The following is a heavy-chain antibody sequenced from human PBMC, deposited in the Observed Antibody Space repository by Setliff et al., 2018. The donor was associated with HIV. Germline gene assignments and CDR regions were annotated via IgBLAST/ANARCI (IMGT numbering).Heavy chain of an antibody. CDR2: ISTYNGNT. D-gene: IGHD2-8*01. CDR1: GGTFNNYA. V-gene: IGHV1-18*01. CDR3: ARGYCTNAVCSDAFDI. Sequence: ASVKVSCKASGGTFNNYAISWVRQAPGQGLEWMGWISTYNGNTIYAQKFQGRVTMTTDTSTSTAYMELRSLRSDDTALYYCARGYCTNAVCSDAFDIWGQGTMVTVSS. J-gene: IGHJ3*02.